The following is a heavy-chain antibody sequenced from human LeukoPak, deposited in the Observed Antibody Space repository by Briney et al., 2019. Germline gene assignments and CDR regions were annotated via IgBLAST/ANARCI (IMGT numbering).Heavy chain of an antibody. V-gene: IGHV3-21*01. J-gene: IGHJ4*02. CDR3: ARHSSGCCIIDY. CDR1: GFTFSSYS. D-gene: IGHD6-19*01. Sequence: GGSPRLSCAASGFTFSSYSMNWVRQAPGKGLEWVSSISSSSSYIYYADSVKGRFTISRDNAKNSLYLQMNSLRAEDTAVYYCARHSSGCCIIDYWGQGTLVTVSS. CDR2: ISSSSSYI.